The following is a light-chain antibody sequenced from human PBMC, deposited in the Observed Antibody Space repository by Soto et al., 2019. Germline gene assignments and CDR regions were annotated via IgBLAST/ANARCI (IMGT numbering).Light chain of an antibody. CDR1: QTIYIN. Sequence: IVMTQSPATLSVSPGERATLSCRAGQTIYINVAWYQQRPGQAPRLLIYRASTRATGVTARFSGSGSGTDFTLTTSGLQSEDFALYYCPQYQHLWTFGQGTKVDIK. CDR2: RAS. J-gene: IGKJ1*01. CDR3: PQYQHLWT. V-gene: IGKV3-15*01.